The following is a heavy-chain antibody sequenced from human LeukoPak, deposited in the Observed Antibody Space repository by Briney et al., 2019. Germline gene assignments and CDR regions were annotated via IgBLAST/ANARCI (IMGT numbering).Heavy chain of an antibody. CDR3: ARGPMVRGLITYAEYLRH. D-gene: IGHD3-10*01. CDR1: GGTFSSFA. V-gene: IGHV1-69*13. Sequence: ASVKVSCKASGGTFSSFAISWVRQAPGQGLEWMGGIIPIFGTANYAQNFQGRVTITADESTATAYMELSSLKSEDTAVYYCARGPMVRGLITYAEYLRHWGQGTLVTVSS. CDR2: IIPIFGTA. J-gene: IGHJ1*01.